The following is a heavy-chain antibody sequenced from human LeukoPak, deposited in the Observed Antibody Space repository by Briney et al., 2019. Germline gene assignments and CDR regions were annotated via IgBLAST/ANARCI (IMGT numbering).Heavy chain of an antibody. Sequence: ETLSLTCAVYGGSFSGYYWSWIRQPPGKGLEWVSGISGSGGSTYYADSVKGRFTFFGDNSRNTLYLQMSSLRAEDTAVYYCAKARNSDYRFGFDIWGQETMVTVSS. J-gene: IGHJ3*02. CDR1: GGSFSGYY. CDR2: ISGSGGST. D-gene: IGHD4-11*01. V-gene: IGHV3-23*01. CDR3: AKARNSDYRFGFDI.